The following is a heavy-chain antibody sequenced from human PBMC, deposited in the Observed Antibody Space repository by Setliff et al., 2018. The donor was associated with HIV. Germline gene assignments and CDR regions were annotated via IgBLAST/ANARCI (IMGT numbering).Heavy chain of an antibody. D-gene: IGHD5-12*01. Sequence: PSETLSLTCNVSGGSISSYYWSWLRQPPGKRFEWIGYIYYTGSTDYNPSLKSRVTISMDTSKNQFSLKLSSVTAADTAVYYCARLTRDGYNYCLDYWGQGTLVTVSS. CDR3: ARLTRDGYNYCLDY. J-gene: IGHJ4*02. CDR1: GGSISSYY. CDR2: IYYTGST. V-gene: IGHV4-59*01.